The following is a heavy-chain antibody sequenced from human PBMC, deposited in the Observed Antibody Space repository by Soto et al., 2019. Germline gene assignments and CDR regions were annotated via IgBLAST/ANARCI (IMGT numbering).Heavy chain of an antibody. J-gene: IGHJ6*02. Sequence: SSETLSLTCTVSGGSISSSSDYWGWIRQPPGKGLEWIGSIYYSGSTYYNPSLKSRVTISVDTSKNQFSLRLSSVTAADTAVYYCARDPMSGDYGMDVWGQGTTVTVSS. CDR1: GGSISSSSDY. CDR3: ARDPMSGDYGMDV. CDR2: IYYSGST. V-gene: IGHV4-39*02.